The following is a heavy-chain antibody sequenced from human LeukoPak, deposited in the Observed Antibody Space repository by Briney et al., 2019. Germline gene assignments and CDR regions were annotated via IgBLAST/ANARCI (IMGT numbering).Heavy chain of an antibody. CDR1: GGSISGYY. D-gene: IGHD3-16*01. Sequence: SETLSLTCIVSGGSISGYYWSWIRQPPGKGLEWIGYIHYSGSTSYNPSLKSRVTISVDTSKNQFSLKLNSVTAADTAMYYCAREYVELGRSCEPYFDYWGQGTLVTVSS. CDR2: IHYSGST. CDR3: AREYVELGRSCEPYFDY. V-gene: IGHV4-59*01. J-gene: IGHJ4*02.